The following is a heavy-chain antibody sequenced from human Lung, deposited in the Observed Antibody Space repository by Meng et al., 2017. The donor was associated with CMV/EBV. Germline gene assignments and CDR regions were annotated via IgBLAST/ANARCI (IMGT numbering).Heavy chain of an antibody. D-gene: IGHD6-13*01. Sequence: SETLSLTCTVSGGSISSGGYYWSWIRQHPGKGLEWIGYIYYSGSTYYNPSLKGRVTISVDTSKNQFSLKLSSVTAADTAVYYRARPGAAAETEGFDLWGRGTLVTVSS. CDR1: GGSISSGGYY. CDR3: ARPGAAAETEGFDL. CDR2: IYYSGST. J-gene: IGHJ2*01. V-gene: IGHV4-31*03.